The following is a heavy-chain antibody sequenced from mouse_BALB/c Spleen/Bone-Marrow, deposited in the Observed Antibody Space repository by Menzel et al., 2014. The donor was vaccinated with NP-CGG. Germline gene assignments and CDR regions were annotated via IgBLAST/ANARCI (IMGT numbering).Heavy chain of an antibody. CDR2: IDPANGNT. Sequence: EVQLQESGAELVKPGASVKLSCTASGFNIKDTYMHWVKQRPEQGLEWIGRIDPANGNTKYDPKFQGKATMTADTSSNTAYLQLSSLTSVDTAVYYCSDGNFYALDYWGQGTSVTVSS. CDR3: SDGNFYALDY. CDR1: GFNIKDTY. V-gene: IGHV14-3*02. J-gene: IGHJ4*01. D-gene: IGHD2-1*01.